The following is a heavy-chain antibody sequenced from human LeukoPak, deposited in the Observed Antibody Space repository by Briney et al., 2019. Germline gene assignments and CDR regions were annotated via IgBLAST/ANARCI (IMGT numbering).Heavy chain of an antibody. Sequence: PGGSLRLSCAASGFTFSSYWMHWVRQAPGKGLVWVSRINADGSSTSYADSVKGRFTISRDSSKNTLYLQMNSLRADDTAVYYCAKDPGGASNYWGQGTLVTVSS. CDR2: INADGSST. CDR1: GFTFSSYW. J-gene: IGHJ4*02. CDR3: AKDPGGASNY. D-gene: IGHD2-21*01. V-gene: IGHV3-74*01.